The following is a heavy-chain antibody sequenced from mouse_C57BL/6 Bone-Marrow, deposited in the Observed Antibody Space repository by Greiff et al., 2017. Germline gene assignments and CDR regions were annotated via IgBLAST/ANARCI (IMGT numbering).Heavy chain of an antibody. Sequence: EVQLQQSEGGLVQPGSSMKLSCTASGFTFSDYYMAWVRQVPEKGLEWVANINYDGSSTYYLDSLKSRFIISRDNAKNILYLQMSSLKSEDTATYYCAREGDYYGSDWYVDVWGTGTTVTDSS. CDR1: GFTFSDYY. CDR2: INYDGSST. J-gene: IGHJ1*03. V-gene: IGHV5-16*01. CDR3: AREGDYYGSDWYVDV. D-gene: IGHD1-1*01.